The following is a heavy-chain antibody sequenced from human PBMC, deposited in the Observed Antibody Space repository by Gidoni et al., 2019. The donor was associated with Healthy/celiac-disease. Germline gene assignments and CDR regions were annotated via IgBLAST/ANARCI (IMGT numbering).Heavy chain of an antibody. V-gene: IGHV4-59*08. CDR1: GGSISSYY. CDR3: ARSPTVTTFDY. J-gene: IGHJ4*02. Sequence: QVQLQESGPGLVKPSETLSLTCTVSGGSISSYYWSWIRQPPGKGLEWIGYIYYSGSTNYNPSLKSRVTISVDTSKNQFSLKLSSVTAADTAVYYCARSPTVTTFDYWGQGTLVTVSS. D-gene: IGHD4-17*01. CDR2: IYYSGST.